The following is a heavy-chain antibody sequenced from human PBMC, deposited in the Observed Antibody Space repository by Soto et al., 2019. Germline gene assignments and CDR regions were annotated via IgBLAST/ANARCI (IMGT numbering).Heavy chain of an antibody. D-gene: IGHD3-22*01. CDR3: ARYSSGYYYYYYGMDV. CDR1: GYTFTSYG. Sequence: GASVKVSCKASGYTFTSYGISWVRQAPGQGLEWMGWISAYNGNTNYAQKLQGRVTMTTDTSTSTAYMELRSLRSDDTAVYYCARYSSGYYYYYYGMDVWGQGTTVTVSS. V-gene: IGHV1-18*01. CDR2: ISAYNGNT. J-gene: IGHJ6*02.